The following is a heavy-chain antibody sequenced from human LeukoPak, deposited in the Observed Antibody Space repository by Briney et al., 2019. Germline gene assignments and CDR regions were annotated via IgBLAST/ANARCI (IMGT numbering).Heavy chain of an antibody. V-gene: IGHV1-18*01. CDR3: ARGGSAAAGTAYYYYYGMDV. D-gene: IGHD6-13*01. Sequence: ASVNVSCKASGYTLTSYGISWVRQAPGRGREWVGWISAYNGNTNHAQKLQGRVTMTTDTSTSTAYMELRRLRSDDTAVYYCARGGSAAAGTAYYYYYGMDVWGQGTTVTVSS. CDR1: GYTLTSYG. CDR2: ISAYNGNT. J-gene: IGHJ6*02.